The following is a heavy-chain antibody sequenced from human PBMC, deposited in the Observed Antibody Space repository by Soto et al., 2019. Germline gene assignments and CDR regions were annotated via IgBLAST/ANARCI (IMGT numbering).Heavy chain of an antibody. J-gene: IGHJ4*02. D-gene: IGHD2-2*01. Sequence: PGGSLRLSCAASGFTFGSYSMNWVRQAPGKGLEWVSYISSSSSTIYYADSVKGRFTISRDNAKNSLYLQMNSLRAEDTAVYYCAREHCSSTSCLNVFDYWGQGTLVTVSS. CDR2: ISSSSSTI. V-gene: IGHV3-48*01. CDR1: GFTFGSYS. CDR3: AREHCSSTSCLNVFDY.